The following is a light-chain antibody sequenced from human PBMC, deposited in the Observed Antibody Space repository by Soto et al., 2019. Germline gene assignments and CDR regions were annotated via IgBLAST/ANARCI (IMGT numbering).Light chain of an antibody. J-gene: IGKJ4*01. CDR1: QGVGRNY. CDR3: QQYASSPLT. Sequence: EIVLTQSPGTLSVSPGERATLSCRASQGVGRNYLAWYQQKPGQAPRLLIYDASSRATGIPDRFSGSGSGTDFTLTISRLEPEDFAVYYCQQYASSPLTFGGGTKVETK. CDR2: DAS. V-gene: IGKV3-20*01.